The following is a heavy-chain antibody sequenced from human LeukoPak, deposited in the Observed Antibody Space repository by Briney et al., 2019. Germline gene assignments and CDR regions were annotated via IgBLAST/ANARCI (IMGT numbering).Heavy chain of an antibody. Sequence: SETLSLTCTVSGGSISSSSHTWGWIRQPPGKGLEWIGSIYYSGSTYYNPSLKSRVTISVDTSKNQFSLKLSSVTAADTAVYYCARQPAAAATVYWFDPWGQGTLVTVSS. J-gene: IGHJ5*02. CDR3: ARQPAAAATVYWFDP. CDR2: IYYSGST. CDR1: GGSISSSSHT. V-gene: IGHV4-39*01. D-gene: IGHD6-13*01.